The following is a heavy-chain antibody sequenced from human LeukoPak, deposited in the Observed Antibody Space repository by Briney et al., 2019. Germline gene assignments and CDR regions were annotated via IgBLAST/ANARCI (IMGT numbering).Heavy chain of an antibody. D-gene: IGHD5-12*01. CDR3: VRDGGVSGYDLLDY. Sequence: AGSLRLSGAASGFTFSHYWMTWVRQAPGKGLKWLAQINQDGSEEYYMDSVKARFTISRDNAKNSVFLQMNSLRAEDTAVYYCVRDGGVSGYDLLDYWGQGTLVTVSS. V-gene: IGHV3-7*01. CDR1: GFTFSHYW. CDR2: INQDGSEE. J-gene: IGHJ4*02.